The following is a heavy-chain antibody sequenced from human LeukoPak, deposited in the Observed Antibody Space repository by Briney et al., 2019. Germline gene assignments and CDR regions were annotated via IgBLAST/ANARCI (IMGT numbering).Heavy chain of an antibody. CDR2: INAGNGNT. J-gene: IGHJ5*02. Sequence: ASVKVSCKASGYTSTSYAMHWVRQVPGQRLEWMGWINAGNGNTKYSQKSQGRVTITRDTSASTAYMELSSLRSEDTAVYYCARDGDVDTAMVTNWFDPWGQGTLVAVSS. CDR3: ARDGDVDTAMVTNWFDP. CDR1: GYTSTSYA. D-gene: IGHD5-18*01. V-gene: IGHV1-3*01.